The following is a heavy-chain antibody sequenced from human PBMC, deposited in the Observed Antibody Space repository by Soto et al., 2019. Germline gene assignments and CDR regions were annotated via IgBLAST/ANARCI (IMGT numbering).Heavy chain of an antibody. V-gene: IGHV3-23*01. CDR1: GFTFSSYA. CDR3: ARRGSGSYYDS. Sequence: EVQLLESGGGLVQPGGSLRLSCAASGFTFSSYAMRWVRQAPGKGLEWVSAISGSGDSTYYADSVKGRFTVSRDNSKNTPYLQMNSRRAEDTAVDYCARRGSGSYYDSWGQGTLVTVSS. CDR2: ISGSGDST. J-gene: IGHJ4*02. D-gene: IGHD1-26*01.